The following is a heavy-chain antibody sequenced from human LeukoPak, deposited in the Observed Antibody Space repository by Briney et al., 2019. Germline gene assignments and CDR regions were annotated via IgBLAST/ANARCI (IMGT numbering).Heavy chain of an antibody. CDR2: INSDGSST. CDR1: GFTFSSYW. J-gene: IGHJ4*02. D-gene: IGHD2-2*01. V-gene: IGHV3-74*01. CDR3: ARDPLDTVVVPAARSYYFDY. Sequence: PGGSLRLSCAASGFTFSSYWMHWVRQAPGKGLVWVSRINSDGSSTSYADSVKGRFTISRDNAKNTLYLQMNSLRAEDTAVYYCARDPLDTVVVPAARSYYFDYWGQGTLVTVSS.